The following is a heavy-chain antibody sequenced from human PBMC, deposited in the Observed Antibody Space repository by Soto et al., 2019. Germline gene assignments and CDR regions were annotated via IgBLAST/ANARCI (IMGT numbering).Heavy chain of an antibody. Sequence: PSETLSLTCTVSGGSISSGDYYWSWIRQPPGKGLEWIGYIYYSGSTNYNPSLKSRVTISVDTSKNQFSLKLSSVTAADTAVYYCAREDLQLVRFDYWGQGTLVTVSS. D-gene: IGHD6-13*01. CDR2: IYYSGST. J-gene: IGHJ4*02. CDR3: AREDLQLVRFDY. CDR1: GGSISSGDYY. V-gene: IGHV4-61*08.